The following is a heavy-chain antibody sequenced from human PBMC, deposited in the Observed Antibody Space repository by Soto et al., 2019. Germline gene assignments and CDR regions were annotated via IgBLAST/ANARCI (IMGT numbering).Heavy chain of an antibody. CDR1: GCSISSGGYY. D-gene: IGHD4-4*01. J-gene: IGHJ6*02. Sequence: SGTLSLTCTVSGCSISSGGYYWSWIGQHPGKGLEWIGYIYYSGSTYYNPSLKSRVTISVDTSKNQFSLRLSSVTAADTAVYYFASLPEVYDYSNSIYYYSMDVWGQGTTVTASS. V-gene: IGHV4-31*03. CDR2: IYYSGST. CDR3: ASLPEVYDYSNSIYYYSMDV.